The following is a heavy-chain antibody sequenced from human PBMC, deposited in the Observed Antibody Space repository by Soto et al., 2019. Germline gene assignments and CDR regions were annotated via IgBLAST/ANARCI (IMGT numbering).Heavy chain of an antibody. D-gene: IGHD3-22*01. J-gene: IGHJ3*02. CDR1: GYTFTSYY. Sequence: GASVKVSCKASGYTFTSYYMHWVRQAPGQGLEWMGIINPSGGSTSYAQKFQGRVTMTRDTSTSTVYMELSSLRSEDTAVYYCAREPMIVVVIDAFDIWGQGTMVTVSS. CDR3: AREPMIVVVIDAFDI. CDR2: INPSGGST. V-gene: IGHV1-46*01.